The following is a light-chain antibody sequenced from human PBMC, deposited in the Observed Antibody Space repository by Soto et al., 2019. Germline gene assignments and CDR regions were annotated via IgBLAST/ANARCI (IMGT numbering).Light chain of an antibody. CDR1: NIGTKS. CDR3: QMWDINSDHYV. V-gene: IGLV3-21*02. J-gene: IGLJ1*01. Sequence: SYELTQPPSVSVAPGQTATITCGGQNIGTKSVHWYQQTPGQAPVLVVYDDRARPSGIPGRISGSNSGNTATLSFTRVEAGDEADYYCQMWDINSDHYVFGSGTKVTVL. CDR2: DDR.